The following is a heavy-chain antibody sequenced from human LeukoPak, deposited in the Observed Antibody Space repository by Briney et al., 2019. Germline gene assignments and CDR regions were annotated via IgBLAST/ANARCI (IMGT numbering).Heavy chain of an antibody. CDR1: GFTFSGYA. J-gene: IGHJ4*02. CDR3: AKLTGTTGGADY. V-gene: IGHV3-23*01. D-gene: IGHD1-1*01. CDR2: ISGSGGST. Sequence: GGSLRLSCAASGFTFSGYAMSWVRQAPGKGLEWVSAISGSGGSTYYADSVKGRFTISGDNSKNTLYLQMNSLRAEDTAVYYCAKLTGTTGGADYWGQGTLVTVSS.